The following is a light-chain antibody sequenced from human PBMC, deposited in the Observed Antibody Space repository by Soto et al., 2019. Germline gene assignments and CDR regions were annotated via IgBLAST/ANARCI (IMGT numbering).Light chain of an antibody. CDR2: DAS. CDR3: QQYENIQT. V-gene: IGKV1-33*01. J-gene: IGKJ5*01. Sequence: DIQMTQSPSSLSASVGDRVTITCQASQNINNYLNWYQQKPGRAPKLLIYDASNLEAGVPSRLRGSGSGTDFTFKISSMKREDIATYYCQQYENIQTVGHGTRLEIK. CDR1: QNINNY.